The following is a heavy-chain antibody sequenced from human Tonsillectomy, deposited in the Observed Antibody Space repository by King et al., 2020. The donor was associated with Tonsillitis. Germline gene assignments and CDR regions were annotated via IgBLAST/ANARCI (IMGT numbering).Heavy chain of an antibody. CDR3: ARVRTPNNHAFDI. J-gene: IGHJ3*02. V-gene: IGHV4-59*01. CDR1: GGSISSYY. CDR2: MYYSGTT. Sequence: VQLQESGPGLVKPSETLSLTCTVSGGSISSYYWSWIRQPPGMRLEWIGYMYYSGTTNYNPSLKSRVTISVDTSTNHFSLKLSSVTAADTAVYYCARVRTPNNHAFDIWGQGTMVTVSS. D-gene: IGHD1/OR15-1a*01.